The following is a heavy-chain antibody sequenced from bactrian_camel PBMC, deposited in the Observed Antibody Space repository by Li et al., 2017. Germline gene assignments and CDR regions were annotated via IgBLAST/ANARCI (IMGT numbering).Heavy chain of an antibody. Sequence: VQLVESGGGSAQAGGSLRLSCTGSRFSIDDYDVGWYRQAPGNECELVSMIAGDYNTYYADSVKGRFTISLDNAKATVYLQMDNLKPEDTAMYFCAATGYSGSLGDLCVWTDFDYYGRGTQVTVS. J-gene: IGHJ4*01. CDR2: IAGDYNT. CDR1: RFSIDDYD. CDR3: AATGYSGSLGDLCVWTDFDY. V-gene: IGHV3S60*01. D-gene: IGHD3*01.